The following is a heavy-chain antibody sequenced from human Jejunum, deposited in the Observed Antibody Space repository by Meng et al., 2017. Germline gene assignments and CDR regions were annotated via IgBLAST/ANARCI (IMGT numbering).Heavy chain of an antibody. Sequence: HLHLHDSGPGRVKPSETSSLTCTVSGGSISNSTFYWGWIRQPPGKGLEWIANIFYSGNTYYNPSLKSRVTLSLDTSKNQFSLRLRSATAADTAVYYCVREYMATYYWGQGTLVTVSS. CDR3: VREYMATYY. V-gene: IGHV4-39*07. J-gene: IGHJ4*02. CDR1: GGSISNSTFY. D-gene: IGHD5-24*01. CDR2: IFYSGNT.